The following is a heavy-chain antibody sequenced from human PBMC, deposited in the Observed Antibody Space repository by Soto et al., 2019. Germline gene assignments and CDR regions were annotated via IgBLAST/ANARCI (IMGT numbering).Heavy chain of an antibody. CDR1: GGSISSGGYY. D-gene: IGHD3-3*01. CDR2: IYYSGST. V-gene: IGHV4-31*03. Sequence: SETLSLTCTVSGGSISSGGYYWSWIRQHPGKGLEWIGYIYYSGSTYYNPSLKSRVTISVDTSKNQFSLKLSSVTAADTAVYSCARDLRHGSWSGYSAFDSWGQGTLVTVSS. J-gene: IGHJ5*01. CDR3: ARDLRHGSWSGYSAFDS.